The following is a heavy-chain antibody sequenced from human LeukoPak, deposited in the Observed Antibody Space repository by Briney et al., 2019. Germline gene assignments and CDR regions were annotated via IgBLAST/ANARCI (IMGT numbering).Heavy chain of an antibody. CDR3: ARVSAPEDY. CDR1: GFTFSNAW. J-gene: IGHJ4*02. D-gene: IGHD1-14*01. V-gene: IGHV3-30-3*01. Sequence: PGGSLRLSCAASGFTFSNAWMSWVRQAPGKGLEWVAVISYDGSNKYYADSVKGRFTISRDNSKNTLYLQMNSLRAEDTAVYYCARVSAPEDYWGQGTLVTVSS. CDR2: ISYDGSNK.